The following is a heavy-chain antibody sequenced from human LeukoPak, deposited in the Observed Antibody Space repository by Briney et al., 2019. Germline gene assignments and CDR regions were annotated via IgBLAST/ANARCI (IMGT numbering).Heavy chain of an antibody. CDR1: GGSFSGYY. D-gene: IGHD3-10*01. Sequence: SETLSLTCAVYGGSFSGYYWSWIRRPPGKGLEWIGEINHSGSTNYNPSLKSRVTISVDTSKNQFSLKLSSVTAADTAVYYCARGTITMPDAFDIRGQGTMVTVSS. J-gene: IGHJ3*02. CDR2: INHSGST. V-gene: IGHV4-34*01. CDR3: ARGTITMPDAFDI.